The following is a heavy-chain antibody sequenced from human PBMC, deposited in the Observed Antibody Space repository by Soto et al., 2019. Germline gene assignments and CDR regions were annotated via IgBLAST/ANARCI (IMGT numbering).Heavy chain of an antibody. V-gene: IGHV3-13*01. J-gene: IGHJ2*01. CDR2: IGTAGDT. Sequence: EVQLVESGGGLVQPGGSLRLSCAASGFTFSRYDMHWVRQATGKGLEWVSAIGTAGDTYYPGSVKGRFTISRENAMNSLYLQMNSLRAGDTAVYYCARVPRASRWGRYFDLWGRGTLVTVSS. CDR3: ARVPRASRWGRYFDL. D-gene: IGHD2-21*02. CDR1: GFTFSRYD.